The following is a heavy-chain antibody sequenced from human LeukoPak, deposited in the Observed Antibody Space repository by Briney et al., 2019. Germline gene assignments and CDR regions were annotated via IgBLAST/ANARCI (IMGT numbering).Heavy chain of an antibody. Sequence: GGSLRLSCTASGFSFSNHYMRWIRQAPGKGLEWVANINEDGSNKWHLGSVKGRFTVSRDNARNSLYLQMNRLGVEDTAVYYCTRVIVAVPGYFDYFDFWGQGVLVTVSS. D-gene: IGHD6-19*01. CDR1: GFSFSNHY. V-gene: IGHV3-7*01. CDR3: TRVIVAVPGYFDYFDF. J-gene: IGHJ4*02. CDR2: INEDGSNK.